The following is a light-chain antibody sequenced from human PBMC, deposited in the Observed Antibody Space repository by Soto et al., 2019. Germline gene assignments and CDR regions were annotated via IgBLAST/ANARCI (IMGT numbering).Light chain of an antibody. J-gene: IGLJ3*02. CDR2: DTS. CDR1: TGAVTTTYY. Sequence: QAVVTQEPSLTVSPGGTVTLTCASSTGAVTTTYYPNWFQQKPGQAPRALIYDTSNRHSWTPARFSGSLLGGKAALTLSGVQPEAEADYYCLLYYSDARVFGGGTQLTVL. CDR3: LLYYSDARV. V-gene: IGLV7-43*01.